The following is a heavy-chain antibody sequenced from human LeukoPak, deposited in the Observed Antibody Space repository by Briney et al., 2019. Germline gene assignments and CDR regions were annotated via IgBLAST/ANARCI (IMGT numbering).Heavy chain of an antibody. Sequence: SETLSLTCSVSGHSISSGYYWGWIRQPPGKGLEWIGSIYYSGSTYYNPSLKSRVTISVDTSKNQFSLKLSSVTAADTAVYYCARVWFGELSIPHYYYYMDVWGKGTTVTVSS. CDR2: IYYSGST. V-gene: IGHV4-38-2*02. CDR3: ARVWFGELSIPHYYYYMDV. CDR1: GHSISSGYY. J-gene: IGHJ6*03. D-gene: IGHD3-10*01.